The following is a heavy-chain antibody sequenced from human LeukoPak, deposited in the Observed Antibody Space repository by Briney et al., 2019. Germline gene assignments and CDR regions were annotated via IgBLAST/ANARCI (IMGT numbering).Heavy chain of an antibody. CDR3: AKDRAYPNDVFDI. Sequence: GGSLRLSCAASEFTFSTYAMSWVRQAPGKGLEWVSAISGSDGSTWYADSVRGRFTISRDTSKNTVSLQMNSLRADDTAVYYCAKDRAYPNDVFDIWGQGTMVTVSS. CDR2: ISGSDGST. V-gene: IGHV3-23*01. CDR1: EFTFSTYA. J-gene: IGHJ3*02. D-gene: IGHD2-21*01.